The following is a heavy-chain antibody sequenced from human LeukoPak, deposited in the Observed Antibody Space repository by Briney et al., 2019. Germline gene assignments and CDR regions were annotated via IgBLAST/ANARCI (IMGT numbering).Heavy chain of an antibody. CDR1: GFTFGYYD. CDR3: AKGSGRGSSSALDY. Sequence: PGGSLRLSCAASGFTFGYYDMSWVRQAPGRGLNWFSFISSSDDSTYYADSVTGRFTISTDRATNTLYLQMNSLRAEDTALYYCAKGSGRGSSSALDYWGQGTLVTVSS. CDR2: ISSSDDST. D-gene: IGHD5-18*01. V-gene: IGHV3-23*01. J-gene: IGHJ4*01.